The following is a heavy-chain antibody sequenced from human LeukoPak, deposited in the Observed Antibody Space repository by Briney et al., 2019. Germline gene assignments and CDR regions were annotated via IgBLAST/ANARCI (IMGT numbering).Heavy chain of an antibody. D-gene: IGHD3-22*01. V-gene: IGHV1-46*01. CDR3: AREAPYDSGSLNY. CDR2: INPSGGST. CDR1: GGTFSSYA. Sequence: ASVKVSCKASGGTFSSYAISWVRQAPGQGLEWMGIINPSGGSTSYAQKFQGRVTMTRDTSTSTVYMELSSLRSEDTAVYYCAREAPYDSGSLNYWGQGTLVTVSS. J-gene: IGHJ4*02.